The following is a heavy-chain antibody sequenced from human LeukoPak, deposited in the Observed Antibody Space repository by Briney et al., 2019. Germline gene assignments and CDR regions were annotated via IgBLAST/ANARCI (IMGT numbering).Heavy chain of an antibody. J-gene: IGHJ4*02. Sequence: GGSLRLSCAASGFTFTSDGMSWVRQAPGKGLEWVSAISGSGGSTYYADSVKGRFTISRDNSKNTLYLQMKSLRAEDTAVYYCSRGDGYNFFDYWGQGPLVTVP. CDR3: SRGDGYNFFDY. CDR2: ISGSGGST. CDR1: GFTFTSDG. D-gene: IGHD5-24*01. V-gene: IGHV3-23*01.